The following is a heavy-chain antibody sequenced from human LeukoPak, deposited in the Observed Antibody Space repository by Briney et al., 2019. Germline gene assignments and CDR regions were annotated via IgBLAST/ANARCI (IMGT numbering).Heavy chain of an antibody. J-gene: IGHJ6*02. D-gene: IGHD6-6*01. V-gene: IGHV4-59*01. CDR1: GGSISSYY. Sequence: PSETMSLTCIVSGGSISSYYWSWVRQPPGKGLEWIGYIYDSGRTNYNPSLKSRATISVDTSKNQVSLKVSSVTVADTAVYFCAKYPSEYSSSYGMDVWGQGTTVTVSS. CDR2: IYDSGRT. CDR3: AKYPSEYSSSYGMDV.